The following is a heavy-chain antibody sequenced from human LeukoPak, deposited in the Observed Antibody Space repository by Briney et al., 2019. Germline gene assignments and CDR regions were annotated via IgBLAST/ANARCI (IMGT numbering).Heavy chain of an antibody. V-gene: IGHV3-21*01. Sequence: PGGSLRLSCAASGSTFSSYSMNWVRQAPGKGLEWVSSISSSSSYIYYADSVKGRFTISRDNAKNSLYLQMNSLRAEDTAVYYCARDFKNAFDIWGQGTMVTVSS. CDR3: ARDFKNAFDI. CDR1: GSTFSSYS. CDR2: ISSSSSYI. J-gene: IGHJ3*02.